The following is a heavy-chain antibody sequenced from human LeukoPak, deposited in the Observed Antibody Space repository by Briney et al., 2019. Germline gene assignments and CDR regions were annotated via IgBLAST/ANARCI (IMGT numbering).Heavy chain of an antibody. V-gene: IGHV3-23*01. D-gene: IGHD6-19*01. CDR2: ISGSGSGGST. CDR1: GFTFSSYG. J-gene: IGHJ4*02. Sequence: PGGSLRLSCAASGFTFSSYGMHWVRQAPGKGLEWVSTISGSGSGGSTYYADSVKGRFTISRDNSKDTLYLQMNSLRAEDTAVYYCAKLLAVTNSYYFNYWGQGTLVTVSS. CDR3: AKLLAVTNSYYFNY.